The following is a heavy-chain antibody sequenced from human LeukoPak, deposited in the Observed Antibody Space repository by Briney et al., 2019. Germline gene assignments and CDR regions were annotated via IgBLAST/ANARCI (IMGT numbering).Heavy chain of an antibody. CDR3: ARESEMLGYGDYGVDY. Sequence: GGSLRLSCAASGFTFSSYSMNWVRQAPGKGLEWVSSISSSSSYIYYADSVKGRYTISRDNAKNSLYLQMNSLRAEDTAVYYCARESEMLGYGDYGVDYWGQGTLVTVSS. CDR2: ISSSSSYI. V-gene: IGHV3-21*01. J-gene: IGHJ4*02. CDR1: GFTFSSYS. D-gene: IGHD4-17*01.